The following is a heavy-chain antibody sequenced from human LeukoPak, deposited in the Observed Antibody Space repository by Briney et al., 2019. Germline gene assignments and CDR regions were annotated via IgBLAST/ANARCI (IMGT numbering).Heavy chain of an antibody. D-gene: IGHD2-15*01. CDR1: GYTFTSYD. CDR3: ARAGLGYCSGGSCYPTLLRSYYYYYMDV. J-gene: IGHJ6*03. Sequence: GASVKVSCKASGYTFTSYDINWVRQATGQGLEWMGWMSPNSGNTGYAQKFQGRVTMTRNTSISTAYMELSSLRSEDTAVYYCARAGLGYCSGGSCYPTLLRSYYYYYMDVWGKGTTVTVSS. CDR2: MSPNSGNT. V-gene: IGHV1-8*01.